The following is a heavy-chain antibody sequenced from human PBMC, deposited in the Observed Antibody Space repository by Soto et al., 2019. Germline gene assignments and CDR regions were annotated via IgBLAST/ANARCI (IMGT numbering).Heavy chain of an antibody. V-gene: IGHV4-34*01. CDR1: GGSFSGYY. D-gene: IGHD3-3*01. CDR2: INHSEST. CDR3: ARVDTYYDFWSGPYGRPRFDP. Sequence: PAETLSLTCAVYGGSFSGYYWSWIRQPPGKGLEWIGEINHSESTNYNPSLKSRVTISVDTSKNQFSLKLSSVTAADTAVYYCARVDTYYDFWSGPYGRPRFDPWGQGTLVTVSS. J-gene: IGHJ5*02.